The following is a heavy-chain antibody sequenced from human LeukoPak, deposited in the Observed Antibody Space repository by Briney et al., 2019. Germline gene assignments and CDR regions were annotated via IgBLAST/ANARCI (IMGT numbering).Heavy chain of an antibody. J-gene: IGHJ4*02. CDR2: FDPEDGET. V-gene: IGHV1-24*01. D-gene: IGHD6-13*01. CDR3: ATVGTKAAGTDFDY. Sequence: ASVKVSCKVSGYTLTELSMHWVRQAPGKGLEWMGGFDPEDGETIYAQKFQGRVTMTEDTSTDTAYMELSSLRSEDTAAYYCATVGTKAAGTDFDYWGQGTLVTVSS. CDR1: GYTLTELS.